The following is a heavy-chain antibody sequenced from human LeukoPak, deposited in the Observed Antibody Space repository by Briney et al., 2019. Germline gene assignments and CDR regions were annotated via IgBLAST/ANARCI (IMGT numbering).Heavy chain of an antibody. CDR2: IYYSGST. V-gene: IGHV4-59*01. CDR1: GGSISSYY. J-gene: IGHJ5*02. CDR3: ARALGRGWYWFDP. D-gene: IGHD6-19*01. Sequence: SETLSLTCTVSGGSISSYYWSWIRQPPGKGLEWIGYIYYSGSTNYNPSLKSRVTISVDTSKNQFSLKLSSVTAADTAAYYCARALGRGWYWFDPWGQGTLVTVSS.